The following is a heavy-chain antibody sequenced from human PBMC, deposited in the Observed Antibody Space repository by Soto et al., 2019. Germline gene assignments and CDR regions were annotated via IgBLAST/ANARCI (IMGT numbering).Heavy chain of an antibody. V-gene: IGHV3-23*01. CDR3: AKNQGVELVPLATVDWFDP. CDR1: GFTFENFG. D-gene: IGHD1-26*01. CDR2: ISGSGFNK. Sequence: GGSLRLSCAASGFTFENFGMSWVRQAPGKGLEWISSISGSGFNKYYADSVKGRFTISRDNSKNTVYLELNNLRAEDTAVYHCAKNQGVELVPLATVDWFDPWGQGSVVTVS. J-gene: IGHJ5*02.